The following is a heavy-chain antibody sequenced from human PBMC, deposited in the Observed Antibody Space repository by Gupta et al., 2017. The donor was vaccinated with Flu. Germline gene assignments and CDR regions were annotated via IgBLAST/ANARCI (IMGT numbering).Heavy chain of an antibody. V-gene: IGHV3-48*03. CDR3: ARVGAAAGTRPGTGFDY. D-gene: IGHD6-13*01. CDR2: ISSSGSTI. CDR1: GFTFSSYE. Sequence: EVQLVESGGGLVQPGGSLRLSCAASGFTFSSYEMNWVRQAPGKGLEWVSYISSSGSTIYYADSVKGRFTISRDNAKNSLYLQMNSLRAEDTAVYYCARVGAAAGTRPGTGFDYWGQGTLVTVSS. J-gene: IGHJ4*02.